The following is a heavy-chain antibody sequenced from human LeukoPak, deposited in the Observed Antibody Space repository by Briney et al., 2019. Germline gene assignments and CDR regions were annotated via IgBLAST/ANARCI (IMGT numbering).Heavy chain of an antibody. CDR1: GGTFSSYA. V-gene: IGHV1-69*13. D-gene: IGHD6-6*01. J-gene: IGHJ4*02. CDR3: ARAFSSLRYFDY. Sequence: PVKVSCKASGGTFSSYAISWVRQAPGQGLEWMGGIIPIFGTASYAQKFQGRVTITADESTSTAYMELSSLRSEDTAVYYCARAFSSLRYFDYWGQGTLVTVSS. CDR2: IIPIFGTA.